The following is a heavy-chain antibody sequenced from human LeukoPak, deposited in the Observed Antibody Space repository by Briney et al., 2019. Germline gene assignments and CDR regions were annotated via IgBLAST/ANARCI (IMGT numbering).Heavy chain of an antibody. J-gene: IGHJ4*02. D-gene: IGHD6-13*01. CDR2: ISGSGDRT. Sequence: GGSLRLSCAASGFSFANSVISWIRQAPGKGPEWVSAISGSGDRTDYADSVRGRFTISRDNSKSTLYLQMNSLRVEDTAIYYCAIREPIGYWGKGSLVTVS. CDR3: AIREPIGY. V-gene: IGHV3-23*01. CDR1: GFSFANSV.